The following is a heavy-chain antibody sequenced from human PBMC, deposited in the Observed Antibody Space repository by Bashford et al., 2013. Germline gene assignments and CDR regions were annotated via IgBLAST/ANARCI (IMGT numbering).Heavy chain of an antibody. CDR1: GYTFTSYG. Sequence: PSVKVSCKASGYTFTSYGISWVRQAPGQGLEWMGWISAYNGNTNYAQKLQGRVTMTTDTSTSTAYMELRSLRSDDTAVYYCARDRSGYSSGWYVYYYYYYGMDVWGQGTTVTVSS. CDR3: ARDRSGYSSGWYVYYYYYYGMDV. CDR2: ISAYNGNT. D-gene: IGHD6-19*01. V-gene: IGHV1-18*01. J-gene: IGHJ6*02.